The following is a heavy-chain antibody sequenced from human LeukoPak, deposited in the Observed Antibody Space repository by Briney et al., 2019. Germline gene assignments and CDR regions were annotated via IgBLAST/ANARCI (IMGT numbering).Heavy chain of an antibody. CDR3: ARDRSRITMIVVDDAFDI. J-gene: IGHJ3*02. Sequence: SETLSLTCTVSGGSISSSSYYWGWIRQPPGKGLEWIGSIYYSGSTYYNPSLKSRVTISVDTSKNQFSLKLSSVTAADAAVYYCARDRSRITMIVVDDAFDIWGQGTMVTVSS. V-gene: IGHV4-39*07. CDR2: IYYSGST. D-gene: IGHD3-22*01. CDR1: GGSISSSSYY.